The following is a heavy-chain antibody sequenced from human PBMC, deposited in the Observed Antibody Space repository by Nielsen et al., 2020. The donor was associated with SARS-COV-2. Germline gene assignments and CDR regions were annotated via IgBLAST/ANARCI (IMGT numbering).Heavy chain of an antibody. D-gene: IGHD2-21*01. CDR2: IGTTGDKT. CDR1: GFSFSSYA. V-gene: IGHV3-23*01. J-gene: IGHJ6*02. CDR3: AKRSLFSSNYYYGLDV. Sequence: GESLKISCAASGFSFSSYAMTWVRQAPGKGLEWVSSIGTTGDKTFYADSVKGRFTVSRDNSKNTLYLQMNILRAEDTAVYYCAKRSLFSSNYYYGLDVWGQGTTVIVPS.